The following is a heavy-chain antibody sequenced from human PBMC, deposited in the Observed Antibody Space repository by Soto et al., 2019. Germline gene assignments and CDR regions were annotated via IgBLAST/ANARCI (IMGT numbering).Heavy chain of an antibody. J-gene: IGHJ4*02. V-gene: IGHV1-3*01. CDR2: INGGNGDT. Sequence: GASVKVSCKASGYTFTGYAIHWVRQAPGQRLEWMGWINGGNGDTKYSQKVQGRVTITRDTSASTAYMELTSLGSEDTAVYHCARGYCSSTSCQYYFDFWGQGTPVTSPQ. CDR1: GYTFTGYA. CDR3: ARGYCSSTSCQYYFDF. D-gene: IGHD2-2*01.